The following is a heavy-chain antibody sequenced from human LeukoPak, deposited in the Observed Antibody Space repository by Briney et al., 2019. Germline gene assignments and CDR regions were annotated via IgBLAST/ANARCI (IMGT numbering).Heavy chain of an antibody. J-gene: IGHJ5*02. CDR2: IYTSGST. CDR3: ARIYSSSWFLNWFDP. V-gene: IGHV4-38-2*02. CDR1: GYSISSGYF. D-gene: IGHD6-13*01. Sequence: SETLSLTCTVSGYSISSGYFWGWIRQPPGKVLECMGTIYTSGSTYYNPSLKSRVTISVDTSKNQFSLKLNSVTAADTAVYYCARIYSSSWFLNWFDPWGQGTLVTVSS.